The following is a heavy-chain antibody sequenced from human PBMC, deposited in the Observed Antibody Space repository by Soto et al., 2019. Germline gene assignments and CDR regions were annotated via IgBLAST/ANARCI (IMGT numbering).Heavy chain of an antibody. CDR1: GGSVSSGRYY. J-gene: IGHJ4*02. V-gene: IGHV4-61*01. CDR2: IYYSGST. Sequence: QVQLQESGPGLVKPSETLSLTCTVSGGSVSSGRYYWSWIRQPPGKGLEWIGYIYYSGSTNYNPSLKSRVTISVDTSKNQFSLKLSSVTAADTAVYYCARLSGSYYAEFWGQGTLVTVSS. D-gene: IGHD1-26*01. CDR3: ARLSGSYYAEF.